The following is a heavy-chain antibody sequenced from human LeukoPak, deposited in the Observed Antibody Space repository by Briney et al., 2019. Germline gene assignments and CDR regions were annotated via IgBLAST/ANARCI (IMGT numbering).Heavy chain of an antibody. D-gene: IGHD3-10*01. CDR2: TYYRSKWYN. CDR3: SGSGDSGDY. J-gene: IGHJ4*02. CDR1: GDSVSSKSAA. V-gene: IGHV6-1*01. Sequence: SQTLSLTCAISGDSVSSKSAAWNWIRQSPSRGLEWLGRTYYRSKWYNEYAISVKGRITINPDTSKNQFSLQLNSVTPEDTAVYFCSGSGDSGDYWGQGTLVTVSS.